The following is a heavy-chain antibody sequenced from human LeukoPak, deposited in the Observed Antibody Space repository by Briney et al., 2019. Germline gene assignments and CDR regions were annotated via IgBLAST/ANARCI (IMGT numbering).Heavy chain of an antibody. V-gene: IGHV3-23*01. CDR1: GFTFSNYA. D-gene: IGHD3-3*02. CDR3: AKAVIRYYYYYGMDV. J-gene: IGHJ6*02. CDR2: ISGSGGST. Sequence: GGSLRLSCAASGFTFSNYAMSWVRQAPGKGLEWVSAISGSGGSTYYADSVKGRFTISRDNSKNTLYLQMNSLRAEDTAVYYCAKAVIRYYYYYGMDVWGQGTTVTVSS.